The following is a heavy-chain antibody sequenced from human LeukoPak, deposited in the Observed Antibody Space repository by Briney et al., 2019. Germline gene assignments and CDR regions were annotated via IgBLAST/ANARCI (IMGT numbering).Heavy chain of an antibody. J-gene: IGHJ5*02. CDR1: GGSISSYY. CDR2: IYYSGST. D-gene: IGHD6-6*01. Sequence: SETLSLTCTVSGGSISSYYWSWIRQPPGKGLEWTGYIYYSGSTRYNPSLKSRVTISVDTAKNQFSLKLRSVTAADTAVYYCARDYARPSSSGWFDPWGQGTLVTVSS. CDR3: ARDYARPSSSGWFDP. V-gene: IGHV4-59*01.